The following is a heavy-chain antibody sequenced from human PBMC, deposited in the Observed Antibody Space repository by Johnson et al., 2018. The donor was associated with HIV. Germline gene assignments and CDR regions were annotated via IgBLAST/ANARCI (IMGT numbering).Heavy chain of an antibody. Sequence: EVQLVESGGGLVKPGGSLRLSCAASGFTFSDSWMHWVRQAPGKGLVWVSRINKDGSATSYADSVKGRFTISRDNAKNTMYLQMNSLRAEDTAVYYCARPGVAATKGACDIWGQGTMVTVSS. CDR3: ARPGVAATKGACDI. D-gene: IGHD1-26*01. V-gene: IGHV3-74*02. CDR1: GFTFSDSW. CDR2: INKDGSAT. J-gene: IGHJ3*02.